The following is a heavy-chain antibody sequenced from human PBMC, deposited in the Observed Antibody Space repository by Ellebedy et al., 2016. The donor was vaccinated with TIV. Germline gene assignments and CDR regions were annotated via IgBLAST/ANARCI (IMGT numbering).Heavy chain of an antibody. D-gene: IGHD3-10*01. CDR2: INHSGST. V-gene: IGHV4-34*01. CDR1: VGSFSGYY. Sequence: SETLSLXXAVYVGSFSGYYWSWIRQPPGKGLEWIGEINHSGSTNYNPSVKSRVTISVDKSKNQFSLNLSSVTTADTAVYYCAREWFYFGSGSYRGSYWGQGTLVTVSS. CDR3: AREWFYFGSGSYRGSY. J-gene: IGHJ4*02.